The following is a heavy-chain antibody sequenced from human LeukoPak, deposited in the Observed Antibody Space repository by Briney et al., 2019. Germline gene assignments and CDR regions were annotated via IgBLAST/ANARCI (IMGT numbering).Heavy chain of an antibody. CDR2: INDDGSST. D-gene: IGHD2-2*01. CDR1: GFTFSGAW. Sequence: GGSLRLSCAASGFTFSGAWMHWVRQAPGKGLMWVSRINDDGSSTRHADSVKGRFTISRDNAKNTLYRQMNSLRAEDTAVYYCARVSGPGMNEYYHLWGQGTLVTVSS. V-gene: IGHV3-74*01. CDR3: ARVSGPGMNEYYHL. J-gene: IGHJ4*02.